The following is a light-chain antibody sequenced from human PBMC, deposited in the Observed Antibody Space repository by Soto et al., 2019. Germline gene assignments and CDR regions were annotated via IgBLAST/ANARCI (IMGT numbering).Light chain of an antibody. J-gene: IGKJ2*01. V-gene: IGKV3-15*01. Sequence: EIVMTQSPATLSVSPGARATLSCRASQSVSSNLDWYQQKTGQAPRLLIYGASTRATGIPARFSGSGSGTEFTLTISSLQSEDVAVYYCQQDNNWPLYTFGQGTKLEIK. CDR1: QSVSSN. CDR2: GAS. CDR3: QQDNNWPLYT.